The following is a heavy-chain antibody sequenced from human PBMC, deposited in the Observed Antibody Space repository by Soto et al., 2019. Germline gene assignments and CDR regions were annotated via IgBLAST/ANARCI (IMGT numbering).Heavy chain of an antibody. CDR1: GYTFTSYA. CDR3: ARAADYDTFDP. Sequence: QVQLVQSGAEVKKPGASVKVSCKASGYTFTSYAMHWVRQAPGQRLEWMGWINAGNGNTKYSQKFQGRVTITRDTSANTAYMELSSLRSEDTAVYYCARAADYDTFDPWGQGTLVTVSS. V-gene: IGHV1-3*01. D-gene: IGHD3-9*01. J-gene: IGHJ5*02. CDR2: INAGNGNT.